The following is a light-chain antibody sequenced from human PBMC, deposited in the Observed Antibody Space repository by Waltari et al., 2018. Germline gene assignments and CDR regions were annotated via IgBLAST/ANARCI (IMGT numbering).Light chain of an antibody. J-gene: IGLJ1*01. CDR3: HVWHPHVDPGV. CDR1: NIGTYS. CDR2: YAR. Sequence: SYVVTQPLSVSVAPGETATITSGGDNIGTYSLHWYQQKAGQAPVLVIVYARDRPSGIPDRFSGSNSGHTATLTLSRVEAGDEARYYCHVWHPHVDPGVFGTGTEVTVL. V-gene: IGLV3-21*04.